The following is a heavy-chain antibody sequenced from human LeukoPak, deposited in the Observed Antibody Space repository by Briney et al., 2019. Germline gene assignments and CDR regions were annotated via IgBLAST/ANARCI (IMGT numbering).Heavy chain of an antibody. CDR1: GYTFTSYG. Sequence: ASVKVSCKASGYTFTSYGISWVRQAPGQGLEWMGWLSAYNGNKNYAQKLQGRVTMTTDTSTSTAYMELRSLRSDDTAVYYCASGAQTSSAYYYYYYYMDVWGKGTTVTVSS. CDR2: LSAYNGNK. J-gene: IGHJ6*03. CDR3: ASGAQTSSAYYYYYYYMDV. D-gene: IGHD4/OR15-4a*01. V-gene: IGHV1-18*01.